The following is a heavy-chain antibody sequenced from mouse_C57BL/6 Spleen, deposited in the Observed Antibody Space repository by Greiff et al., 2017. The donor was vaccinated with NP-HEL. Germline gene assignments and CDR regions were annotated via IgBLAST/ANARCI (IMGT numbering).Heavy chain of an antibody. CDR2: IDPSDSET. Sequence: VQLQQPGAELVRPGSSVKLSCKASGYTFTSYWMHWVKQRPIQGLEWIGNIDPSDSETHYNQKFKDKATLTVDKSSSTAYMQLSSLTSEDSAVYYCARVGLRRLYYFDYWGQGTTLTVSS. V-gene: IGHV1-52*01. J-gene: IGHJ2*01. CDR1: GYTFTSYW. CDR3: ARVGLRRLYYFDY. D-gene: IGHD1-2*01.